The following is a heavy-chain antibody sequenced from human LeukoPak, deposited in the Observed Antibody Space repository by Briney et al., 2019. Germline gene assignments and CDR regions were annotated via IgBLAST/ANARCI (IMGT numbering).Heavy chain of an antibody. CDR3: ARHGSLWFGDRNWFDP. J-gene: IGHJ5*02. CDR1: GYSFTSYW. CDR2: IYPGDSDT. V-gene: IGHV5-51*01. Sequence: GESLKISCKGSGYSFTSYWIGWVRQMPGKGLEWMGIIYPGDSDTRYSPSLQGQVTISADKSISTAYLQWSSLKASDTAMYYCARHGSLWFGDRNWFDPWGQGTLVTVSS. D-gene: IGHD3-10*01.